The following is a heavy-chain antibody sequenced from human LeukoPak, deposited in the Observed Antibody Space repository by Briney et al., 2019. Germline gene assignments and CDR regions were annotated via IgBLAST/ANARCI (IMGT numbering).Heavy chain of an antibody. J-gene: IGHJ4*02. CDR3: ARVARSYCSSTSCPTRSLDY. CDR1: GGSISGYY. CDR2: IYYSGST. Sequence: SETLSLTCTVSGGSISGYYWSWIRQPPGKGLEWIGYIYYSGSTNYNPSLKSRVTISVDTSKNQFSLKLSSVTAADTAVYYCARVARSYCSSTSCPTRSLDYWGQGTLVTVSS. D-gene: IGHD2-2*01. V-gene: IGHV4-59*01.